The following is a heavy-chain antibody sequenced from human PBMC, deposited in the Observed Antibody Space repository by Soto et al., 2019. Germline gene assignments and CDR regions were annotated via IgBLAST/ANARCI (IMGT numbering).Heavy chain of an antibody. V-gene: IGHV1-18*01. J-gene: IGHJ4*02. Sequence: ASVKVSCKASGYTFNFYGIAWVRQAPGQGLEWMGWISGFNGNTNYAADLQGRVTMTTDTSTSTAYMELRGLRSDDTAVYYCARIGVSSGHESPDFDSWGQGTLVTVSS. CDR2: ISGFNGNT. CDR1: GYTFNFYG. CDR3: ARIGVSSGHESPDFDS. D-gene: IGHD3-16*01.